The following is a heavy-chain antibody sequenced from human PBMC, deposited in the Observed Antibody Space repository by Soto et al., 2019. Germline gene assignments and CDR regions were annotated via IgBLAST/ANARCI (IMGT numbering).Heavy chain of an antibody. CDR1: GYTFTSYA. V-gene: IGHV1-3*01. CDR2: INAGNGNT. Sequence: ASVKVSCKASGYTFTSYAMYWVSQAPGQRLEWMGWINAGNGNTKYSQKFQGRVTITRDTSASTAYMELSSLRSEDTAVYYCARDLGYCTNGVCYPAWFDPWG. CDR3: ARDLGYCTNGVCYPAWFDP. D-gene: IGHD2-8*01. J-gene: IGHJ5*02.